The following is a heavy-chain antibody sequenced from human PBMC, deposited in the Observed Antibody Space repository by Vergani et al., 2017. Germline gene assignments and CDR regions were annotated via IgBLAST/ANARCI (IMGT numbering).Heavy chain of an antibody. V-gene: IGHV1-69*01. D-gene: IGHD3-22*01. J-gene: IGHJ4*02. CDR2: LIPIFGTA. CDR3: ARGGGEYYDSSGYSAHY. Sequence: QVQLVQSGAEVKKPGSSVKVSCKASGGTFSSYAISWVRQAPGQGLEWMGGLIPIFGTANYAQKFQGRVTITADESTSTAYMELSSLRSEDTAVYYCARGGGEYYDSSGYSAHYWGQGTLVTVAS. CDR1: GGTFSSYA.